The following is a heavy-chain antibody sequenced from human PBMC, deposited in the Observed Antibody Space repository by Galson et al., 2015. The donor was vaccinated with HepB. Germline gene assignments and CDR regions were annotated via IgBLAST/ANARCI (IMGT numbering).Heavy chain of an antibody. V-gene: IGHV3-21*01. J-gene: IGHJ3*02. D-gene: IGHD3-22*01. Sequence: SLRLSCAASGFTFSSYSMNWVRQAPGKGLEWVSSISSSSSYIYYADSVKGRFTISRDNAKNSLYLQMNSLRAEDTAVYYCARAPYDSSGYCCDAFDIWGQGTMVTVSS. CDR3: ARAPYDSSGYCCDAFDI. CDR2: ISSSSSYI. CDR1: GFTFSSYS.